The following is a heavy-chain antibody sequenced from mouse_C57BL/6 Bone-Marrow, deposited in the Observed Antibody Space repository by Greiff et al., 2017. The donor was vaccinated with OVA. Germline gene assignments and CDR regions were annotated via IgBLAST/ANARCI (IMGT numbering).Heavy chain of an antibody. CDR1: GYTFTDYN. D-gene: IGHD1-1*01. CDR3: ARGYGSSYHWYFDV. V-gene: IGHV1-18*01. Sequence: EVKLVESGPELVKPGASVKIPCKASGYTFTDYNMDWVKQSHGKSLEWIGDINPNNGGTIYNQKFKGKATLTVDKSSSTAYMELRSLTSEDTAVYYCARGYGSSYHWYFDVWGTGTTVTVSS. CDR2: INPNNGGT. J-gene: IGHJ1*03.